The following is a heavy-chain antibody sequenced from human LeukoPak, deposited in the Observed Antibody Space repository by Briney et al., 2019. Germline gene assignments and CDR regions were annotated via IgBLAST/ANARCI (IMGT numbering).Heavy chain of an antibody. J-gene: IGHJ4*02. Sequence: GGSLRLSCAASGFTVSSNYMSWVRQAPGKGLEWASSISSSSSYINYADSVKGRFTISRDNSKNTLYLQMNSLRAEDTAVYYCAKGNYYDSSAYSYFDYWGQGTLVTVSS. D-gene: IGHD3-22*01. CDR1: GFTVSSNY. CDR3: AKGNYYDSSAYSYFDY. CDR2: ISSSSSYI. V-gene: IGHV3-21*01.